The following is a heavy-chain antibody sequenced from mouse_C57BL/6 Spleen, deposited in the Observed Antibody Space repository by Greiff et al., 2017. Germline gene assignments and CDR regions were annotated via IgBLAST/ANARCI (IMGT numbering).Heavy chain of an antibody. CDR3: ARIYDYDGAWFAY. CDR1: GYTFSDYG. D-gene: IGHD2-4*01. V-gene: IGHV5-17*01. CDR2: ISSGSSTI. J-gene: IGHJ3*01. Sequence: DVKLVESGGGLVKPGGSLKLSCAASGYTFSDYGMHWVRQAPEKGLEWVAYISSGSSTIYYADTVKGRFTISRDNAKNTLFLQMTILRSEDTAMYYCARIYDYDGAWFAYWGQGTLVTVSA.